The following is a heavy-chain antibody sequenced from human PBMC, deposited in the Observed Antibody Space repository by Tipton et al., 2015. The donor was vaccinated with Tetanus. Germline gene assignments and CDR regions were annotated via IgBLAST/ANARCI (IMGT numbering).Heavy chain of an antibody. V-gene: IGHV3-23*01. CDR3: AKGLWYSSSSYFDY. J-gene: IGHJ4*02. Sequence: SLRLSCAASGFTFRSYAMSWVRQAPGKGLEWVSAVSGRGSSTYYADSVKGRFTISRDSSKNTLYLQMNSLRAEDTAVYYCAKGLWYSSSSYFDYWGPGTLVTVSS. D-gene: IGHD6-6*01. CDR2: VSGRGSST. CDR1: GFTFRSYA.